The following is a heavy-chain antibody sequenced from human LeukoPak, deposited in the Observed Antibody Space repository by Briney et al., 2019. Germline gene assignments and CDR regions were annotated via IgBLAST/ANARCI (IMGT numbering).Heavy chain of an antibody. CDR2: ISSRGSTI. CDR3: ATLGYSSGWYGIDY. D-gene: IGHD6-19*01. CDR1: GLTFSSYE. J-gene: IGHJ4*02. V-gene: IGHV3-48*03. Sequence: GGSLRLSCAVSGLTFSSYEMNWVRQAPGKGLEWGSYISSRGSTIYYADSVKGRFTISRDNAKNSLYLQMNSLRAEDTAVYYCATLGYSSGWYGIDYWGQGTLVTVSS.